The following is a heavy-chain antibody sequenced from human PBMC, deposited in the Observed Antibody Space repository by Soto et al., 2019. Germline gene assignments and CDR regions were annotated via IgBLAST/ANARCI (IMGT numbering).Heavy chain of an antibody. CDR2: ISSSSSSI. CDR1: GFTFSSYS. J-gene: IGHJ4*02. V-gene: IGHV3-48*02. D-gene: IGHD2-15*01. Sequence: EVQLVESGGGLVQPGGSLRLSCAASGFTFSSYSMNWVRQAPGKGLEWVSYISSSSSSIYYADSVKGRLTISRDNAKNSLYLQMNSLRDEDSAVYHCARDLGYCSGGRCPSFDYWGQGTLVTVSS. CDR3: ARDLGYCSGGRCPSFDY.